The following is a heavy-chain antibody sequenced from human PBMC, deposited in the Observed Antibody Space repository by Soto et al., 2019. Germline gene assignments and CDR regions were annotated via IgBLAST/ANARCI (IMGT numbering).Heavy chain of an antibody. CDR2: IYYSGST. CDR3: AGKQWLVRRSHYMDV. CDR1: GGSISSSSYY. V-gene: IGHV4-39*01. D-gene: IGHD6-19*01. J-gene: IGHJ6*03. Sequence: SETLSLTCTVSGGSISSSSYYWGWIRQPPGKGLEWIGSIYYSGSTYYNPSLKSRVTISVDTSKNQFSLKLSSVTAADTAVYYCAGKQWLVRRSHYMDVWGKGTTVTVSS.